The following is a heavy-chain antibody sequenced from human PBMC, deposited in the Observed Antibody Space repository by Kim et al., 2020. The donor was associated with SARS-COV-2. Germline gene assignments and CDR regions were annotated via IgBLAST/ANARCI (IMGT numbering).Heavy chain of an antibody. CDR2: IRGSGDST. J-gene: IGHJ4*02. CDR1: GFTFSSFA. D-gene: IGHD6-25*01. CDR3: AKESSGSDY. Sequence: GGSLRLSCAASGFTFSSFAMSWVRQAPGKGLEWVSAIRGSGDSTYYADSVKGRFIISRDNSKNTLYLQMNSLRAEDAAVYYCAKESSGSDYWGQGTLVTVSS. V-gene: IGHV3-23*01.